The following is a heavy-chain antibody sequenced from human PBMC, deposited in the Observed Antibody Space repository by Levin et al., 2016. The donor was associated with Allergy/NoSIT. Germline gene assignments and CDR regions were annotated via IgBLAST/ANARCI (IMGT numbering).Heavy chain of an antibody. V-gene: IGHV3-23*01. J-gene: IGHJ4*02. D-gene: IGHD6-19*01. CDR2: ISVFGSNT. CDR1: AFTFASYA. CDR3: AKGLYSGGASDYFDY. Sequence: GESLKISCAASAFTFASYAMGWVRQAPGKGLEWVSTISVFGSNTYYTDSVKGRFTISRDNSKNTLFLQMNSLRAEDTAVYYCAKGLYSGGASDYFDYWGQGTLVTVSS.